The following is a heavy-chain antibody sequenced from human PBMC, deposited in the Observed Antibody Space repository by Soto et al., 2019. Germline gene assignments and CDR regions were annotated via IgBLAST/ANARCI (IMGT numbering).Heavy chain of an antibody. V-gene: IGHV3-9*01. D-gene: IGHD3-9*01. CDR1: GFTFDDYA. CDR2: ISWNSGSI. Sequence: EVQLVESGGGLVQPGRSLRLSCAASGFTFDDYAMHWVRQAPGKGLEWVSGISWNSGSIGYADSVKGRFTISRDNAKSSLYLQMNSLRAEDTALYYCAKDIGTHYDILTGDFDYWGQGTLVTVSS. J-gene: IGHJ4*02. CDR3: AKDIGTHYDILTGDFDY.